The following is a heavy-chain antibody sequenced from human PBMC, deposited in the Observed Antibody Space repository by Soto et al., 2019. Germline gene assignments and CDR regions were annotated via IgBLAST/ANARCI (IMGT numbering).Heavy chain of an antibody. D-gene: IGHD4-4*01. J-gene: IGHJ6*02. CDR3: ARLTTLHRGRGMDV. Sequence: GGSLRLSCAASGFTFSDHYMDWVRQAPGKGLEWVGRTRNKANSYTTEYAASVKGRFTISRDDSKNSLYLQMNSLKTEDTAVYYCARLTTLHRGRGMDVWGQGTTVTVSS. V-gene: IGHV3-72*01. CDR1: GFTFSDHY. CDR2: TRNKANSYTT.